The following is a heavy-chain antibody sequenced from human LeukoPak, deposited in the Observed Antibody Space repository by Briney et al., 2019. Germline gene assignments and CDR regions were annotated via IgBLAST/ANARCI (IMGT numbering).Heavy chain of an antibody. CDR1: GGSISSSSYY. Sequence: SETLSLTCTVSGGSISSSSYYWGWIRQPLGKGLEWIGSIYYSGSTYYNPSLKSRVTISVDTSKNQFSLKLSSVTAADTAVYYCARDLRIDDAFDIWGQGTMVTVSS. CDR3: ARDLRIDDAFDI. V-gene: IGHV4-39*07. J-gene: IGHJ3*02. CDR2: IYYSGST. D-gene: IGHD2-15*01.